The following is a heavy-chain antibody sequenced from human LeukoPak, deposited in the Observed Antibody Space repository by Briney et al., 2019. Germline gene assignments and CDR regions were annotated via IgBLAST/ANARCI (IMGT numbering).Heavy chain of an antibody. D-gene: IGHD3-16*01. V-gene: IGHV3-7*01. Sequence: GGSLRLSCAASGFTFSSHWMSWVRQAPGKGLEWVANIKQDGSEKYYVDSVKGRFTISRDNAKNPLYLQMNSVRAEDTAVYYCAREGLVLGYYGTDVWGQGTTVTVSS. CDR3: AREGLVLGYYGTDV. CDR1: GFTFSSHW. CDR2: IKQDGSEK. J-gene: IGHJ6*02.